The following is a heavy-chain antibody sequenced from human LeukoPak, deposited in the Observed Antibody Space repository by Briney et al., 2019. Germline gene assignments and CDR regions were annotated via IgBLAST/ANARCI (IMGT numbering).Heavy chain of an antibody. J-gene: IGHJ2*01. CDR1: GFTFSSYG. CDR3: AKDRTVGASYWYFDL. CDR2: ISYDGSNK. V-gene: IGHV3-30*18. Sequence: GGSLRLSCAASGFTFSSYGMHWVRQAPGKGLEWVAVISYDGSNKYYADSVKGRFTISRDNSKNTLFLHMNTLRAEDTAVYYCAKDRTVGASYWYFDLWGRGTLVTVSS. D-gene: IGHD1-26*01.